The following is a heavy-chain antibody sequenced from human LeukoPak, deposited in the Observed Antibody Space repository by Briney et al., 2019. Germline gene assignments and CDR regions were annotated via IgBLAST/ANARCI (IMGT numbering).Heavy chain of an antibody. CDR2: ISSSSSTI. V-gene: IGHV3-48*01. D-gene: IGHD3-3*01. CDR3: ARDQNYYDFWSGYSNWFDP. J-gene: IGHJ5*02. Sequence: GGSLRLSCAASGFTFSSYSMNWVRQAPGKGLEWVSYISSSSSTIYYADSVKGRFTISRDNAKNSLYLQMNSLRAEDTAVCYCARDQNYYDFWSGYSNWFDPWGQGTLVTVSS. CDR1: GFTFSSYS.